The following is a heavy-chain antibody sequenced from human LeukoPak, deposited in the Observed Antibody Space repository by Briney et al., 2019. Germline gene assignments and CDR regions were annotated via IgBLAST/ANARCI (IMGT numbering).Heavy chain of an antibody. CDR3: ARIPPDSYYYYYMDV. V-gene: IGHV4-59*01. D-gene: IGHD2-21*01. Sequence: PSETLSLTCTVSGGSISSYYWSWIRQPPGKGLERIGYIYDSGSTKYNPSLKSRVTISVDTPKKQFSLKLTSVTAADTAVYYCARIPPDSYYYYYMDVWGKGTTVTVSS. J-gene: IGHJ6*03. CDR2: IYDSGST. CDR1: GGSISSYY.